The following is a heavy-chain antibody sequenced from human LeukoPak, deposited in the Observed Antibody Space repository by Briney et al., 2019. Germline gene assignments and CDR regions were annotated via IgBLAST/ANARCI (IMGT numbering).Heavy chain of an antibody. V-gene: IGHV1-18*01. CDR3: ARDLLGDPNVG. D-gene: IGHD1-26*01. CDR1: GYTFTSYD. J-gene: IGHJ4*02. CDR2: ISACNGNT. Sequence: ASVKVSCKASGYTFTSYDINWVRQATGQGLEWMGWISACNGNTNYAQRLQGRVTMTTDTSTSTAYMELRSLRSDDTAVYYCARDLLGDPNVGWGQGTLVTVSS.